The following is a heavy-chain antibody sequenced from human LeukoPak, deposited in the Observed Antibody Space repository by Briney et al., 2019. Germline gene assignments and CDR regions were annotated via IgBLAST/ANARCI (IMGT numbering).Heavy chain of an antibody. CDR2: ISSSSTYI. J-gene: IGHJ5*02. V-gene: IGHV3-21*01. D-gene: IGHD6-6*01. Sequence: GGSLRLSCAASGFTFSSYSMNWVRQAPGKGLEWVSSISSSSTYIYYADSVKGRFTISRDNTKNSLYLQMNSLRAEDTAVYYCARGIAARPSPLSWFDPWGQGTLVTVSS. CDR1: GFTFSSYS. CDR3: ARGIAARPSPLSWFDP.